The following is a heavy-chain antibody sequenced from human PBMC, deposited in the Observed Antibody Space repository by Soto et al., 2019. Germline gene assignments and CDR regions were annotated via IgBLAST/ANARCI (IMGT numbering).Heavy chain of an antibody. V-gene: IGHV4-59*08. CDR1: DGSISPYY. CDR2: IYYTGTT. Sequence: SETLSLTCTVSDGSISPYYWAWIRQPPGKGLEWLGYIYYTGTTSYNPSHKSRVTLSLETSKSQFSLRLTSVTASDTAIYYCARLGEYYQSLDPWGQGTLVT. CDR3: ARLGEYYQSLDP. D-gene: IGHD3-10*01. J-gene: IGHJ5*02.